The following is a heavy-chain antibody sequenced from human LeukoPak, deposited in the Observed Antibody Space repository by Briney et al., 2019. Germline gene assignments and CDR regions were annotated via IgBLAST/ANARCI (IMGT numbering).Heavy chain of an antibody. D-gene: IGHD3-3*01. V-gene: IGHV3-21*01. CDR2: ISSSSSYI. J-gene: IGHJ4*02. CDR1: GFTFSSYS. CDR3: ARDERVVTPFDY. Sequence: GGSLRLSCAASGFTFSSYSMNWVRQAPGKGLEWVSSISSSSSYIYYADSVKGRFTISRDNAKNSLYLQMNSLRAEDTAVYYCARDERVVTPFDYWGQGTLVTVSS.